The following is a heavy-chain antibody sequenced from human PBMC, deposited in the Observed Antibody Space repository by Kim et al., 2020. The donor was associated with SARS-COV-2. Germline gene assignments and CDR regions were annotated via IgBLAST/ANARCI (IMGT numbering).Heavy chain of an antibody. J-gene: IGHJ4*02. CDR3: TRLYYYDSSGYQYYFDY. Sequence: GGSLRLSCAASGFTFSGSAMHWVRQASGKGLEWVGRIRSKANSYATAYAASVKGRFTISRDDSKNTAYLQMNSLKTEDTAVYYCTRLYYYDSSGYQYYFDYWGQGTLVTVSS. V-gene: IGHV3-73*01. CDR2: IRSKANSYAT. CDR1: GFTFSGSA. D-gene: IGHD3-22*01.